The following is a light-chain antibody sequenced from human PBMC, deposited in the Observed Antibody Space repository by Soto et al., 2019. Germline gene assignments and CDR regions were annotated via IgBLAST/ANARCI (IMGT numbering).Light chain of an antibody. Sequence: EIVLTQSPATLSLSPGERATLSCRASQSVSSYLAWYQQKPGQAPRLLIYDASNRATGIPARFSGSGSGTDFTLTISSLEPEDFAFYYCQQRSNWPPLVGPGTKVDSK. CDR1: QSVSSY. CDR3: QQRSNWPPL. V-gene: IGKV3-11*01. J-gene: IGKJ3*01. CDR2: DAS.